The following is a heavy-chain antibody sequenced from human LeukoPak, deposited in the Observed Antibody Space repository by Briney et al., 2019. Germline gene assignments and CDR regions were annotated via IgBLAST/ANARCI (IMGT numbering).Heavy chain of an antibody. Sequence: ASVKVSCKASGYTFTGHYTHWVRQAPGQGLEWMGWINPNSGGTNYAQKFHGSVTMTRDTSISTAYMELNRLKSDDTAVYYCALLAASGTDYWGQGTLVTVSS. D-gene: IGHD6-13*01. V-gene: IGHV1-2*02. J-gene: IGHJ4*02. CDR1: GYTFTGHY. CDR3: ALLAASGTDY. CDR2: INPNSGGT.